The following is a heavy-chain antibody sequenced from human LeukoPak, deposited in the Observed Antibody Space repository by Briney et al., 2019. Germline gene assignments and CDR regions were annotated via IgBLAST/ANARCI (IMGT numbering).Heavy chain of an antibody. CDR3: ASWGRRSYYFDY. D-gene: IGHD7-27*01. V-gene: IGHV4-39*01. J-gene: IGHJ4*02. CDR2: IYYSGST. Sequence: SETLSLTCTVSGGSISSSSYYWGWIRQPPGKGLEWIGSIYYSGSTYYNPSLKGRVTISVDTSKNQFSLKLSSVTAADTAVYYCASWGRRSYYFDYWGQGTLVTVSS. CDR1: GGSISSSSYY.